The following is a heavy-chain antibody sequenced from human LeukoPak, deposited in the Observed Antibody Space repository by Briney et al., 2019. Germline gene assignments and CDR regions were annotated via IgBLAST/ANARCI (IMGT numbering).Heavy chain of an antibody. V-gene: IGHV3-21*01. CDR2: ISSSSSYI. Sequence: PGGSLRLSCAASKFTFSSYAMTWVRQAPGKGLEWVSSISSSSSYIYYADSVKGRFTISRDNAKNSLYLQMNSLRAEDTAVYYCAREDGYSSSWYPSYYFDYWGQGTLVTVSS. CDR3: AREDGYSSSWYPSYYFDY. CDR1: KFTFSSYA. J-gene: IGHJ4*02. D-gene: IGHD6-13*01.